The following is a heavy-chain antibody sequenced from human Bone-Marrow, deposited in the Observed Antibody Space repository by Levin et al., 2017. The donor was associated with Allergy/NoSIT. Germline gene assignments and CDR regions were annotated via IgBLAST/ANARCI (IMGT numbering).Heavy chain of an antibody. CDR3: ARGIIGDVRVAHKEAFDI. CDR1: GFTFSIYS. D-gene: IGHD2-8*02. J-gene: IGHJ3*02. V-gene: IGHV3-21*01. Sequence: GGSLRLSCTVSGFTFSIYSINWVRQAPGKGLEWVSSISSSGSDMYYVDSVKGRFTISRDNAKNSLTLQRNSLRAEDTAVYYCARGIIGDVRVAHKEAFDIWGQGTMVSVSS. CDR2: ISSSGSDM.